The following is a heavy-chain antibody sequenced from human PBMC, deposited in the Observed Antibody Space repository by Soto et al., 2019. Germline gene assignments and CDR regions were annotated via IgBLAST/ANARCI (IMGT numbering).Heavy chain of an antibody. J-gene: IGHJ5*02. D-gene: IGHD6-19*01. V-gene: IGHV4-34*01. CDR3: ARDHSNGRYNWLDP. Sequence: SETLSLTCAVYGGSFSGYYWSWIRQPPGKGLEWIGEINHSGSTNYNPSLKSRVTISVDTSKNQFSLKLSSVTAADTAVYYCARDHSNGRYNWLDPWGQGTLVTVSS. CDR1: GGSFSGYY. CDR2: INHSGST.